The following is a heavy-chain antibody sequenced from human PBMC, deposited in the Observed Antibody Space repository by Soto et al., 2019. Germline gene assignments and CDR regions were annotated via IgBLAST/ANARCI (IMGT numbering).Heavy chain of an antibody. CDR1: GFTFSSYA. V-gene: IGHV3-23*01. Sequence: EVQLLESGGGLVQPGGSLRLSCAASGFTFSSYAMTWVGQAPGKGLEWVSAISGSGGSTYYADSVKGRFTISRDNSKNTLYLQMNSLRAEDTAVYYCANGRWVRSGDYVDYWGQGTLVTVSS. D-gene: IGHD1-26*01. J-gene: IGHJ4*02. CDR3: ANGRWVRSGDYVDY. CDR2: ISGSGGST.